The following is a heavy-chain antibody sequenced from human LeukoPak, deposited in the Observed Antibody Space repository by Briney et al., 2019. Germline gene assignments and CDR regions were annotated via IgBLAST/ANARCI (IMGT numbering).Heavy chain of an antibody. CDR2: MNPNSGNT. CDR1: GYTSTSYD. V-gene: IGHV1-8*01. CDR3: ALDRIAAHHNWFDP. D-gene: IGHD6-13*01. Sequence: ASVKVSCKASGYTSTSYDINWVRQATGQGLEWMGWMNPNSGNTGYAQKFQGRVTMTRNTSISTAYMELSSLRSEDTAVYYCALDRIAAHHNWFDPWGQGTLVTVSS. J-gene: IGHJ5*02.